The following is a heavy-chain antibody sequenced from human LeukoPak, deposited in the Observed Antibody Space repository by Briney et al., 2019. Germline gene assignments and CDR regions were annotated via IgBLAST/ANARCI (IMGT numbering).Heavy chain of an antibody. CDR2: INHSGST. V-gene: IGHV4-34*01. D-gene: IGHD3-10*01. J-gene: IGHJ5*02. CDR1: GFTVSSNY. CDR3: ARAPYYYGSGSYSSNWFDP. Sequence: GSLRLSCAASGFTVSSNYMRWVRQAPGKGLGWIGEINHSGSTNYNPSLKSRVTISVDTSKNQFSLKLSSVTAADTAVYYCARAPYYYGSGSYSSNWFDPGAREPWSPSPQ.